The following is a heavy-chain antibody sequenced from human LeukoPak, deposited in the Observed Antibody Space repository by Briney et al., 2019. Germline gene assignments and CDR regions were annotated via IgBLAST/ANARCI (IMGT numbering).Heavy chain of an antibody. V-gene: IGHV3-23*01. CDR1: GFILNNYA. CDR3: ATSVGATTASDDY. Sequence: GGSLRLSCAGSGFILNNYAMSWVRQAPGKGLEWVSEISDSGGTTYYADSVKGRFTVSRDNPKNTVYLQMNSLRAEDTAVYYCATSVGATTASDDYWGQGTLVTVSS. CDR2: ISDSGGTT. J-gene: IGHJ4*02. D-gene: IGHD1-26*01.